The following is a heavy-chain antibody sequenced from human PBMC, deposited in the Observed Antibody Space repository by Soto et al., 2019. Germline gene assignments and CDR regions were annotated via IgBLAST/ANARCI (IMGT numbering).Heavy chain of an antibody. CDR1: GFTFSSYA. Sequence: SLRLSCAASGFTFSSYAMHWVRQAPGKGLEWVAVISYDGSNKYYADSVKGRFTISRDNSKNTLYLQMNSLRAEDTAVYYCAREIEVAGAYYYYGMDVWGQGTTVTVSS. J-gene: IGHJ6*02. D-gene: IGHD6-19*01. V-gene: IGHV3-30-3*01. CDR2: ISYDGSNK. CDR3: AREIEVAGAYYYYGMDV.